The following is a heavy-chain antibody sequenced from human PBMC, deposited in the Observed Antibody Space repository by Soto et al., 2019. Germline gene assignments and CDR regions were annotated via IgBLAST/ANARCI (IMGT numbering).Heavy chain of an antibody. CDR2: ISPYTDDP. V-gene: IGHV1-18*01. CDR1: GNTFTNFG. Sequence: QGQLVQSGVEVKKPGAAVKVSCSASGNTFTNFGVTWVRQAPGQRLEWMGWISPYTDDPSYAHKFQGRVTMTIHTSTSTAYLDLRSLTSDDTAVYYCARVIPGAEAWFHPGGEGTLVTVSS. D-gene: IGHD2-2*01. CDR3: ARVIPGAEAWFHP. J-gene: IGHJ5*02.